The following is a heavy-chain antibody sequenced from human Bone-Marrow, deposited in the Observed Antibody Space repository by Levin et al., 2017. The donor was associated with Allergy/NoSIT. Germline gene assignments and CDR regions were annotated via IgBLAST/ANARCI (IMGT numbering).Heavy chain of an antibody. Sequence: GGSLRLSCAASGFTFSGYDMTWVRQAPGKGLEWVSAISGGGGVTYYADSVKGRFTISRDNSKNTLYLQMNSLRAEDTAVYYCAKSRDRSGARDDYYMDVWGKGTTVTVS. CDR3: AKSRDRSGARDDYYMDV. J-gene: IGHJ6*03. D-gene: IGHD2-15*01. V-gene: IGHV3-23*01. CDR1: GFTFSGYD. CDR2: ISGGGGVT.